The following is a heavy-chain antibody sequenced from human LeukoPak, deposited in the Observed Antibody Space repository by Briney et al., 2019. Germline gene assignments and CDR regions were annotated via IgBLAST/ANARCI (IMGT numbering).Heavy chain of an antibody. CDR2: IYYSGST. CDR1: GGSISSGGFY. J-gene: IGHJ4*02. CDR3: ARGASSSWYSYYFDY. D-gene: IGHD6-13*01. Sequence: PSQTLSLTCTVSGGSISSGGFYWSWIRQHPGKGLEWIGYIYYSGSTYYNPSLKSRVTISVDTSKNQFSLKLSSVTAADTAVYYCARGASSSWYSYYFDYWGQGTLVTVSS. V-gene: IGHV4-31*03.